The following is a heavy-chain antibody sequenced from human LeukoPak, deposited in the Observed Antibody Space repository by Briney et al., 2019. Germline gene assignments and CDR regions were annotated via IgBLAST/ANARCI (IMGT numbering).Heavy chain of an antibody. J-gene: IGHJ4*02. Sequence: GASVKVSCKASGYTLTSYYMQWVRQAPGQGLEWRGIINPNDATTSSARKFQGRVTMTRDTSTSTVYMELRSLTSEDTAVYYRARVDCSGGSCYRFDYWGQGTLVTVSS. CDR3: ARVDCSGGSCYRFDY. D-gene: IGHD2-15*01. V-gene: IGHV1-46*01. CDR1: GYTLTSYY. CDR2: INPNDATT.